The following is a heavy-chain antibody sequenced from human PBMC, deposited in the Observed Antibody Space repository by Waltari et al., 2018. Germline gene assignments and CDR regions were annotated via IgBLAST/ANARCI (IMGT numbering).Heavy chain of an antibody. Sequence: QVQLVQSGAEVKKPGASVKLSCKASGYTFSSYYMHWVRQAPGQGLEWMGVINPSAGSTSYPQKFQGRVTMTRDTSTSTVYMELSSLRSEDTAVYYCARDMGIISSAEYWGQGTLVTVSS. J-gene: IGHJ4*02. D-gene: IGHD3-10*01. CDR2: INPSAGST. V-gene: IGHV1-46*01. CDR3: ARDMGIISSAEY. CDR1: GYTFSSYY.